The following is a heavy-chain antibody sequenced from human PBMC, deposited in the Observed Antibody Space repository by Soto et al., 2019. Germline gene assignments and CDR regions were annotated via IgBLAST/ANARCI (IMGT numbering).Heavy chain of an antibody. CDR2: ISSSSSTI. CDR3: AREGFGELLGLYYYYGMDV. CDR1: GFTFSSYS. D-gene: IGHD3-10*01. V-gene: IGHV3-48*02. J-gene: IGHJ6*02. Sequence: EVQLVESGGGLVQPGGSLRLSCAASGFTFSSYSMNWVRQAPGKGLEWVSYISSSSSTIYYADSVKGRFTISRDNAKNSLYLQMNSLRDEDTAVYYCAREGFGELLGLYYYYGMDVWGQGTTVTVSS.